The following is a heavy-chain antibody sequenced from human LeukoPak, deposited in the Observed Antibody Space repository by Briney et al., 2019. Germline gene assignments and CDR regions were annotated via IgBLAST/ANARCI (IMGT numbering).Heavy chain of an antibody. J-gene: IGHJ5*02. CDR2: INSDGSST. D-gene: IGHD2-2*01. Sequence: GGSLRLSCAASGFTFSGYWMHWVRQAPGKGLVWVSRINSDGSSTSYADSVKGRFTISRDNAKNTLYLQMNSLRAEDTAVCYCARDLGYCSSTSCYRSSNWFDPWGQGTLVTVSS. CDR1: GFTFSGYW. V-gene: IGHV3-74*01. CDR3: ARDLGYCSSTSCYRSSNWFDP.